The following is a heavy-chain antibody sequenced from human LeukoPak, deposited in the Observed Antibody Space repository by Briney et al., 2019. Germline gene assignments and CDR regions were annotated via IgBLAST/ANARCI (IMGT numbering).Heavy chain of an antibody. J-gene: IGHJ4*02. CDR1: GYTFTGYY. CDR2: INPNSGGT. Sequence: ASVKVSCKASGYTFTGYYMHWVRQAPGQGLEWMGWINPNSGGTNYAQKFQGRVTMTRDTSISTAYMELRSLRSDDTAVYYCARSTYYYDSSGYPIDYWGQGTLVTVSS. V-gene: IGHV1-2*02. D-gene: IGHD3-22*01. CDR3: ARSTYYYDSSGYPIDY.